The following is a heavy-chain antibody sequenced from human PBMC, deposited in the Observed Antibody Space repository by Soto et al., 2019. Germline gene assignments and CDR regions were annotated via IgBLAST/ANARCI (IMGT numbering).Heavy chain of an antibody. Sequence: EVQLVESGGGLVQPGESLKLSCAASGFIFSDSAIHWVRQASGKGLEWVGRIRSRANNDATSSAASLKGRFKFFRDDSKNTAYLQMNTLKTENTAVYYCARGLRAPIGDYYYHGMDVWGQGTTVTVSS. CDR1: GFIFSDSA. D-gene: IGHD3-10*01. J-gene: IGHJ6*02. CDR2: IRSRANNDAT. V-gene: IGHV3-73*02. CDR3: ARGLRAPIGDYYYHGMDV.